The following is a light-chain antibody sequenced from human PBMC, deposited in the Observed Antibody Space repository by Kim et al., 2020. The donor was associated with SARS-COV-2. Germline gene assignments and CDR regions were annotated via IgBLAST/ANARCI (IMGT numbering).Light chain of an antibody. CDR3: QAWDSSTFWV. CDR2: QDS. CDR1: KLGDKY. Sequence: SYELTQPPSVSVPPGQTASITCSGDKLGDKYACWYQQKPGQSPVLVIYQDSKRPSGIPERFSGSNSGNTATLTISGTQAMDEADYYCQAWDSSTFWVFGGGTQLTVL. V-gene: IGLV3-1*01. J-gene: IGLJ3*02.